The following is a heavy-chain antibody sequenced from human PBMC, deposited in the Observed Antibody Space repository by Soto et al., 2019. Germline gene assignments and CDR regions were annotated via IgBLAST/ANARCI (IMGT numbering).Heavy chain of an antibody. V-gene: IGHV3-74*01. CDR2: MYTDGGST. D-gene: IGHD4-17*01. Sequence: PWGSLRLSCAGSGFTFSSYWMHWVRQAPGKGLVWVSRMYTDGGSTYYADSVKGRFTISRDNAKNTLYLQMNSLRAEDTAVYYCARVNYGDSNHLDYWGQGTLVTVSS. J-gene: IGHJ4*02. CDR1: GFTFSSYW. CDR3: ARVNYGDSNHLDY.